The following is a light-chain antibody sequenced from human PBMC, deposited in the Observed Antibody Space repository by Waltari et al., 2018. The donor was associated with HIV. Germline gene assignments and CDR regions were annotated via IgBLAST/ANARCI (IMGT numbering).Light chain of an antibody. J-gene: IGKJ1*01. CDR2: WAS. CDR1: QTVLHNYNDRNH. V-gene: IGKV4-1*01. CDR3: QQFFNFPRT. Sequence: DIVMTQSPDSLPVSLGARATTNCKSSQTVLHNYNDRNHLDWYQQRPGQPPKLLIYWASIRESGVPDRFTGSGSGTDFNLTISSLQADDVAVYYCQQFFNFPRTFGQGTKVEI.